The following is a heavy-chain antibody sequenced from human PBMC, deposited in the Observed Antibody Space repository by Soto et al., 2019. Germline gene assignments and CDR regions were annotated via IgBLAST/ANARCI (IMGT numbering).Heavy chain of an antibody. CDR3: TRVNFLLTFPYYYYGMDV. J-gene: IGHJ6*02. V-gene: IGHV3-49*04. D-gene: IGHD2-15*01. Sequence: GGSLRLSCTASGFTFGDYAVSWVRQAPGKGLEWVGFIRSKAYGGTTEYAASVKGRFTISRDDSKSIAYLQMNSLKTEDTAVYYCTRVNFLLTFPYYYYGMDVWGQGTTVTVSS. CDR2: IRSKAYGGTT. CDR1: GFTFGDYA.